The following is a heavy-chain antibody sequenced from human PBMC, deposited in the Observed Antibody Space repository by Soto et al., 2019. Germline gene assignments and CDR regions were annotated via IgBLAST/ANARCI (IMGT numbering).Heavy chain of an antibody. CDR1: GDSITSSSHY. Sequence: SETLSLTCTVSGDSITSSSHYWGWIRQPPGKGLECIANIYYDGNTYYNPSLKSRVAISLDTSKNQFSLKLSSVTAADTAVYYCARASVVTTYYFDYWGQGTLVTVSS. CDR2: IYYDGNT. J-gene: IGHJ4*02. D-gene: IGHD2-21*02. V-gene: IGHV4-39*01. CDR3: ARASVVTTYYFDY.